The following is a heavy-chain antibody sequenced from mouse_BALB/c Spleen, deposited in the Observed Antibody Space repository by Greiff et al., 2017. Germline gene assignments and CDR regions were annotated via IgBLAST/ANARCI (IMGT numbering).Heavy chain of an antibody. CDR2: SRNKANDYTT. J-gene: IGHJ4*01. V-gene: IGHV7-1*02. CDR3: ARDVYDYPYYYAMDY. CDR1: GFTFSAFY. Sequence: EVKLMESGGGLVQPGGSLRLSCATSGFTFSAFYMEWVRQPPGKRLEWIAASRNKANDYTTEYSASVKGRFIVSRDTSQSILYLQMNALRAEDTAIYDCARDVYDYPYYYAMDYWGQGTSVTVSS. D-gene: IGHD2-4*01.